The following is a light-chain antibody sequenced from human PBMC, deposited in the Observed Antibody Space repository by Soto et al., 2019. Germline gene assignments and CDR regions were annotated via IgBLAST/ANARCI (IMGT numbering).Light chain of an antibody. V-gene: IGKV1-5*01. J-gene: IGKJ1*01. CDR2: HAS. Sequence: DIQMTQSPSTLPASVGDRVTITCRACQSISNWLACYQQKPGTAPKLLIYHASTLESGVPSRFSGSGSGTEFTLTISSLQPDDFATYYCQQYNSYSFGQGTKVDI. CDR1: QSISNW. CDR3: QQYNSYS.